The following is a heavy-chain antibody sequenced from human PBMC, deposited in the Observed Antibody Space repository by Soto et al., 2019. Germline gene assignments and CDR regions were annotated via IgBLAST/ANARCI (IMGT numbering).Heavy chain of an antibody. Sequence: SETLSLTCTVSGGSIKSDYYWAWVRQPPGGGLEWMGYKYYSGATDSDPSLEARVSFSVDTSKNQFFLNLTSVTVADTAVHYCARGRPNYFYYGLDVWGPGIPVTVSS. CDR2: KYYSGAT. J-gene: IGHJ6*02. V-gene: IGHV4-30-4*01. CDR1: GGSIKSDYY. CDR3: ARGRPNYFYYGLDV.